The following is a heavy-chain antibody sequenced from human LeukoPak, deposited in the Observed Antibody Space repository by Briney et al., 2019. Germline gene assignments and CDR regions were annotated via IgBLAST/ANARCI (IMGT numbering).Heavy chain of an antibody. CDR2: ISGSGGST. J-gene: IGHJ4*02. Sequence: GGSLRLSCAASGFTFSSYAMSRVRQAPGKGLEWVSAISGSGGSTYYADSVKGRFTISRDNSKNTLYLQMNSLRAEDTAVYYCAGDSSSLVYFDYWGQGTLVTVSS. D-gene: IGHD6-6*01. CDR1: GFTFSSYA. CDR3: AGDSSSLVYFDY. V-gene: IGHV3-23*01.